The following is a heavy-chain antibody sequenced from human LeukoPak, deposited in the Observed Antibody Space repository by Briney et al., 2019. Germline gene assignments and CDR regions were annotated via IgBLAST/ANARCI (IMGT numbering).Heavy chain of an antibody. CDR3: ARDRVLWFGELGYYFDY. CDR2: ISSSSSYI. Sequence: PGGSLRLSCAASGFTFSRYSMNWVGQAPGKGLEWVSSISSSSSYIYHADSLKGRFTISRDNAKNSLYLQMNSLRAEDTAVYYFARDRVLWFGELGYYFDYWGQGTLVTVSS. CDR1: GFTFSRYS. V-gene: IGHV3-21*01. D-gene: IGHD3-10*01. J-gene: IGHJ4*02.